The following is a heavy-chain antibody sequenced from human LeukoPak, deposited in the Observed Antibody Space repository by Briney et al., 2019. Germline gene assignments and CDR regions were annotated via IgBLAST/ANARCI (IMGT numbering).Heavy chain of an antibody. Sequence: GGSLRLSCAASGFTFNGYSMSWVRQAPGKGLEWVSAISGSDGNTYYADSVRGRFTISRDSSNNTLYLQMNSLRGEDTAIYYCVRDGLDYWGQGTLVTVSS. J-gene: IGHJ4*02. CDR3: VRDGLDY. CDR2: ISGSDGNT. V-gene: IGHV3-23*01. D-gene: IGHD3-16*01. CDR1: GFTFNGYS.